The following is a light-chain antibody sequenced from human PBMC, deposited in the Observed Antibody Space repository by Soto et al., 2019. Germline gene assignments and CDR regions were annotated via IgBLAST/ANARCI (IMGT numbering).Light chain of an antibody. CDR2: GAS. CDR3: QQDYDLPKT. J-gene: IGKJ1*01. CDR1: QSVSSRS. V-gene: IGKV3D-7*01. Sequence: EIVMTQSPATLSLSPGERATLSCRASQSVSSRSLSWYQQKPGQAPRLLIYGASTRATGIPARFSGSGSGTDFTLTISSLQAEDFAVYYCQQDYDLPKTFGQGTKVEIK.